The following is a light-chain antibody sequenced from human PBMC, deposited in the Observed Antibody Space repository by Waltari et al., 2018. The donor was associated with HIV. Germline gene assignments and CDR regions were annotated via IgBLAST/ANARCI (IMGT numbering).Light chain of an antibody. CDR3: QSYDSSLTGWV. Sequence: QSVLTQPPSVSGAPGQRVTISCTGGSSNVGAGYDVHWYQQLPGTAPKLLIFVSIHRSSGVSDRFSGSKSGTSASLAITGLQAEDEADYYCQSYDSSLTGWVFGGGTKLTVL. CDR1: SSNVGAGYD. V-gene: IGLV1-40*01. J-gene: IGLJ3*02. CDR2: VSI.